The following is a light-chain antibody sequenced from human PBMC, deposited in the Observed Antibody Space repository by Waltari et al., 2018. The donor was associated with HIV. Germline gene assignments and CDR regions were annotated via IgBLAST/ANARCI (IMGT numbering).Light chain of an antibody. V-gene: IGLV2-23*01. CDR3: CSYAGSSTSWV. CDR1: SSDVGSYNL. J-gene: IGLJ3*02. CDR2: EGS. Sequence: QSALTQPASVSGSPGQSITIPCTGTSSDVGSYNLVSWYQQHPGKAPKLMIYEGSKRPSGVSNRFSGSQSGNTASLTISGLQAEDEADYYCCSYAGSSTSWVFGGGTKLTVL.